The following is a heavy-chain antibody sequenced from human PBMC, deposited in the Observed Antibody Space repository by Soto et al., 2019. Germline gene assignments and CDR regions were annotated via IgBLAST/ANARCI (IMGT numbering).Heavy chain of an antibody. CDR2: ISGGGSSK. CDR1: GFTFSSYG. CDR3: AKDGGVGRIAARLRFDP. J-gene: IGHJ5*02. Sequence: PGGSLRLSCAASGFTFSSYGMHWVRQAPGKGLEWVSVISGGGSSKYYADSVKGRFTISRDNSKNTLYLQMDSLRAEDTAVYYCAKDGGVGRIAARLRFDPWGQGTLVTVSS. V-gene: IGHV3-23*01. D-gene: IGHD6-6*01.